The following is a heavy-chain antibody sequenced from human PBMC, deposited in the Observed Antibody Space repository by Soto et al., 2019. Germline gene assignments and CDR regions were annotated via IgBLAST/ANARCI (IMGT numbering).Heavy chain of an antibody. J-gene: IGHJ5*01. Sequence: GASVKVSCKASGYTFTSYGISWVRQAPGHGLEWMGWMNPNSGNTGYAQNFRGRVTMTQNTAIGTAYMELSSLRSDDTATYYCTRAYGAETFDFWGQGTRVTVSS. CDR2: MNPNSGNT. CDR3: TRAYGAETFDF. V-gene: IGHV1-8*02. D-gene: IGHD3-10*01. CDR1: GYTFTSYG.